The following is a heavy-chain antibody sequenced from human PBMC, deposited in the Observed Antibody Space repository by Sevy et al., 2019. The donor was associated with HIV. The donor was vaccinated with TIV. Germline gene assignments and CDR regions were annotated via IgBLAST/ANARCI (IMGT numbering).Heavy chain of an antibody. CDR3: ARVTSFGASSGTTGGFDY. V-gene: IGHV3-74*01. Sequence: GGSLRLSCAASGFTSSSYWMHWVRQAPGKGLVWVSRINSDGSSTSYADSVKGRFTISRDNAKNTLYLQMNSLRAEDTAVYYCARVTSFGASSGTTGGFDYWGQGTLVTVSS. J-gene: IGHJ4*02. CDR1: GFTSSSYW. D-gene: IGHD6-19*01. CDR2: INSDGSST.